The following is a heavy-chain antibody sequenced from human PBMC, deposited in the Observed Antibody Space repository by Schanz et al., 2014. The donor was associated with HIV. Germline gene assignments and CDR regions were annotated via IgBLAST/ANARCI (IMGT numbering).Heavy chain of an antibody. Sequence: QVRLQQWGAGLLKPSGTLSLTCAVYGESFSGYYWTWIRQPPGKGLEWIGEIDHSGSTNYNPSLKSRVTVAVDTSKNQFSLKMSPVTAADTAVYYCARAERAGGHDILTGYYPHYYFEYWGQGTLVTVSS. D-gene: IGHD3-9*01. J-gene: IGHJ4*02. CDR1: GESFSGYY. V-gene: IGHV4-34*01. CDR3: ARAERAGGHDILTGYYPHYYFEY. CDR2: IDHSGST.